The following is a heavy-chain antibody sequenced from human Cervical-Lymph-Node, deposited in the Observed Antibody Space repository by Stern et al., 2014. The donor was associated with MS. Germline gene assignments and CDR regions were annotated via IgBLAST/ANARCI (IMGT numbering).Heavy chain of an antibody. Sequence: VQLEESGGGVVQPGGSLRLSCAAAGFPFSGHGLHWVRQAPGKGLEWVPLISYDGSNKWYAESVKGRFTISRDSSRNTMFLQMNTLRLEDAAVYYCARDGPNYDHNGRGDAFDVWGQGAMVTVSP. CDR3: ARDGPNYDHNGRGDAFDV. CDR2: ISYDGSNK. D-gene: IGHD3-22*01. CDR1: GFPFSGHG. J-gene: IGHJ3*01. V-gene: IGHV3-33*05.